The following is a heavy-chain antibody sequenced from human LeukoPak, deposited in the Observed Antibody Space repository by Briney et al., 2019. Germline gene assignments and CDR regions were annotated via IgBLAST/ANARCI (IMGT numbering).Heavy chain of an antibody. J-gene: IGHJ6*03. CDR1: GVTFSTYP. CDR2: IIPIFGAP. V-gene: IGHV1-69*06. Sequence: SVKVSCNLSGVTFSTYPINWVRQAPGQGLEWMGKIIPIFGAPDYAQKFQGRVTITADKSTNTAFMELISVRSDDTAVYYCATPRRPTDYYYYYMNVWGNGTTVTVSS. CDR3: ATPRRPTDYYYYYMNV. D-gene: IGHD4-11*01.